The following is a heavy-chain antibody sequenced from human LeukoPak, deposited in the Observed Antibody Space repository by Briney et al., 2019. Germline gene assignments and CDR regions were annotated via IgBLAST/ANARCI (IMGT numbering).Heavy chain of an antibody. CDR2: IIPIFCTE. V-gene: IGHV1-69*01. J-gene: IGHJ5*02. D-gene: IGHD2-2*01. Sequence: SVTVPCKASGGTFSSYAISGVRQAPAQGREGRGGIIPIFCTEKYAQKFQGRVTITSDESPSTAYMELSSLRSEDTAVYYCATSPPYCSSTSSYGGWFDPWGQGTLATVSS. CDR1: GGTFSSYA. CDR3: ATSPPYCSSTSSYGGWFDP.